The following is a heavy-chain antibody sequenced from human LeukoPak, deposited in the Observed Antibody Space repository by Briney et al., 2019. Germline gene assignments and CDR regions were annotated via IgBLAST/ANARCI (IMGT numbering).Heavy chain of an antibody. CDR2: INHSGST. CDR1: GGSFSGYY. D-gene: IGHD2-2*01. Sequence: SETLSLTCAVYGGSFSGYYWSWIRQPPGKGLEWIGEINHSGSTNYNPSLKSRVIISVDTSKNQFSLKLSSVTAADTAVYYCARVGNCSSTSCYYYFDYWGQGTLVTVSS. J-gene: IGHJ4*02. V-gene: IGHV4-34*01. CDR3: ARVGNCSSTSCYYYFDY.